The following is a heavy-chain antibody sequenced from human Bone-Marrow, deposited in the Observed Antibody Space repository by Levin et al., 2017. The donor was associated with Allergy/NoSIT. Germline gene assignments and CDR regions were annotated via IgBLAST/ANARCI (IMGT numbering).Heavy chain of an antibody. Sequence: PSETLSLTCTVSGGSISSYYWSWIRQPPGKGLEWIGYIYYSGSTNYNPSLKSRVTISVDTSKNQFSLKLSSVTAADTAVYYCARDPSPDSYYDIDGPIWGQGTMVTVSS. D-gene: IGHD3-9*01. CDR3: ARDPSPDSYYDIDGPI. V-gene: IGHV4-59*01. CDR1: GGSISSYY. CDR2: IYYSGST. J-gene: IGHJ3*02.